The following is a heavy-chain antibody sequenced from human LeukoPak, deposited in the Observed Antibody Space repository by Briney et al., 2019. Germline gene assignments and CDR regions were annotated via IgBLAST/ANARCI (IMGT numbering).Heavy chain of an antibody. V-gene: IGHV4-39*07. CDR2: IYCSGST. J-gene: IGHJ5*02. CDR1: GGSISSSSYY. Sequence: RPSETLSLTCTVSGGSISSSSYYWGWIRQPPGKGLEWIGSIYCSGSTYYNPSLKSRVTISVDTSKNQFSLKLSSVTAADTAVYYCARDWRVITMVRGVTVRGDNWFDPWGQGTLVTVSS. D-gene: IGHD3-10*01. CDR3: ARDWRVITMVRGVTVRGDNWFDP.